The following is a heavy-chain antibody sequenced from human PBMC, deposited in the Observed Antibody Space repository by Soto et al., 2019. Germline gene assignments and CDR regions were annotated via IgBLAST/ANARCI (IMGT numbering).Heavy chain of an antibody. J-gene: IGHJ5*02. CDR2: IIPIFGTA. Sequence: SVKVSCKASGGTFSSYAISWVRQAPGQGLEWMGGIIPIFGTANYAQKFQGRVTITADESTSTAYMELSSLRSEDTAVYYCARDIRDCRGGSCYLNWFDPWGQGTLVTVSS. CDR1: GGTFSSYA. D-gene: IGHD2-15*01. V-gene: IGHV1-69*13. CDR3: ARDIRDCRGGSCYLNWFDP.